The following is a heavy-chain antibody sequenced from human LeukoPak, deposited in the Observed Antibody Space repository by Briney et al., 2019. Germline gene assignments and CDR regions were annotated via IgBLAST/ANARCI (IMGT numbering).Heavy chain of an antibody. D-gene: IGHD3-10*01. CDR1: GGTFSSYA. J-gene: IGHJ6*03. CDR2: MNPNSGNT. V-gene: IGHV1-8*02. Sequence: ASVKVSCKASGGTFSSYAISWVRQATGQGLEWMGWMNPNSGNTGYAQKFQGRVTMTRNTSISTAYMELSSLRSEDTAVYYCARGGYYYGSGSYYNPFYYYYMDVWGKGTTVTISS. CDR3: ARGGYYYGSGSYYNPFYYYYMDV.